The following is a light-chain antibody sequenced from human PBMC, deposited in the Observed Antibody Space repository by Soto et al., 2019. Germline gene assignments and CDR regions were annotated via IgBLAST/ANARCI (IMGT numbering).Light chain of an antibody. J-gene: IGKJ1*01. CDR3: QQYGHSPRT. Sequence: EIVLTQSPGTLSLSPGDRATLSCKASQSVADNYLAWYQQKPGQAPRLLIYAASRRAIGIPDTFSGSGSGTDFTLTITRLEPEDFALYDCQQYGHSPRTFGQGTKVDIK. CDR1: QSVADNY. CDR2: AAS. V-gene: IGKV3-20*01.